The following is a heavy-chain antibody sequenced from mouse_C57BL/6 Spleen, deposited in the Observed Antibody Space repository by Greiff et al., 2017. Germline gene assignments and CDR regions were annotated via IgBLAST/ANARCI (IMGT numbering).Heavy chain of an antibody. D-gene: IGHD4-1*01. V-gene: IGHV1-26*01. J-gene: IGHJ4*01. Sequence: EVQLQQSGPELVKPGASVKISCKASGYTFTDYNMNWVKQSHGKSLEWIGDINPNNGCTSYNQKFKGKATLTVDKSYSTAYMELRGETSEYSAVNYRARVGTKDYDMDYWGKGTSVTVSS. CDR3: ARVGTKDYDMDY. CDR2: INPNNGCT. CDR1: GYTFTDYN.